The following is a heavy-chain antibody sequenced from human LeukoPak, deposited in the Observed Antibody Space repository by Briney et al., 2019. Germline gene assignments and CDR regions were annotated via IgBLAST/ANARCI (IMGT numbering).Heavy chain of an antibody. J-gene: IGHJ4*02. CDR2: ISYDGSNK. Sequence: GGSLRLSCAASGFTFSSYAMHWVRQAPGKGLEWVAVISYDGSNKYYADSVKGRFTISRDNSKNTLYLQINSLRAEDTAVYYCARESYYDSSGYYGARYFDYWGQGTLVTVSS. D-gene: IGHD3-22*01. CDR3: ARESYYDSSGYYGARYFDY. CDR1: GFTFSSYA. V-gene: IGHV3-30-3*01.